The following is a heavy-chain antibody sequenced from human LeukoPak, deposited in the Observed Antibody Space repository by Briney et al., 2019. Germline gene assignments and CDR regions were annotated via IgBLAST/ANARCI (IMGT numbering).Heavy chain of an antibody. D-gene: IGHD4-17*01. CDR3: ARESKGRSKIDY. CDR1: GFTFSGYW. V-gene: IGHV3-7*01. J-gene: IGHJ4*02. CDR2: INKEGSER. Sequence: GGSLRLSCAASGFTFSGYWMSWVRQARVKGLEWVANINKEGSERYNVDSVKGGFTISRDKANKSLDLQMNSLRAEDTSVYYCARESKGRSKIDYWGQGTLVTVYS.